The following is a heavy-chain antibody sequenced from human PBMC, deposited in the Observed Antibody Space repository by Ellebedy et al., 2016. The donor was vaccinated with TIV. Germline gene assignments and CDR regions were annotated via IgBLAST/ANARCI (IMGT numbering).Heavy chain of an antibody. J-gene: IGHJ6*02. D-gene: IGHD3-9*01. CDR3: ARLWRYDMLRYSMDV. CDR2: IYDSGTT. V-gene: IGHV4-30-4*01. Sequence: SETLSLTCSVSGDSISSGYYYWSWIRQPPGKGLEWIGNIYDSGTTYYNPSLKSRVNISVDTSKNQFSLKLSSVTAADTAVYYCARLWRYDMLRYSMDVWGQGTTVTVSS. CDR1: GDSISSGYYY.